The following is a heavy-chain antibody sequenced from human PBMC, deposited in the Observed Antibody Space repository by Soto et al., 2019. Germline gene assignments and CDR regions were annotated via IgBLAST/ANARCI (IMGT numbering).Heavy chain of an antibody. V-gene: IGHV1-2*04. CDR3: AREKGYCSGGSCYSSEAFDI. D-gene: IGHD2-15*01. CDR2: INPNSGGT. J-gene: IGHJ3*02. CDR1: GYTFTGYY. Sequence: ASVKVSCKASGYTFTGYYMHWVRQAPGQGLEWMGWINPNSGGTNYAQKFQGWVTMTRDTSISTAYMELSRLSSDDTAVYYCAREKGYCSGGSCYSSEAFDIWGQGTMVTVSS.